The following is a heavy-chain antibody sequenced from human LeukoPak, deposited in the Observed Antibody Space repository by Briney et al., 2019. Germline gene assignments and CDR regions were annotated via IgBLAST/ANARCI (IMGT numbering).Heavy chain of an antibody. CDR1: GYTFTGYH. CDR3: ARDPYDGNYFLDY. J-gene: IGHJ4*02. V-gene: IGHV1-2*02. D-gene: IGHD2/OR15-2a*01. CDR2: FNANSGVT. Sequence: ALVKVSCKTSGYTFTGYHVHWVRQAPGQGLEWMGWFNANSGVTKYAQKFQGRVTLTRDTSVGTDYMELTSLISDDTAVYYCARDPYDGNYFLDYWGQGTLVTVAS.